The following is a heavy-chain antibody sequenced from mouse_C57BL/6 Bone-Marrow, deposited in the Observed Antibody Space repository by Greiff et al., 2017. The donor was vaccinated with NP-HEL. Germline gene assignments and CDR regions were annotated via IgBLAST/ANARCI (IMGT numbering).Heavy chain of an antibody. CDR3: ARPIYYDYGGAFAY. CDR2: IDPSDSYT. D-gene: IGHD2-4*01. Sequence: VQLQQPGAELVMPGASVKLSCKASGYTFTSYWMHWVKQRPGQGLEWIGEIDPSDSYTNYTQKFKGKSTLTVDKSYSTANMQLSSLTSEDSAVYYCARPIYYDYGGAFAYWGQGTLVTVSA. CDR1: GYTFTSYW. J-gene: IGHJ3*01. V-gene: IGHV1-69*01.